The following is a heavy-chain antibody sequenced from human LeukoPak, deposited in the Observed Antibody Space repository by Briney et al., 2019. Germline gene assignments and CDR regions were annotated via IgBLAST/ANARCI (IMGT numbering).Heavy chain of an antibody. CDR1: GFSFSNYG. Sequence: GGSLRLSCAASGFSFSNYGFHWVRQAPGKGLDWVSAISYDGKNIHYADSVKGRFSISRDNSRNTVYLQMNSLRVEDTAVYYCAKTYSRESGYDFFFHYWGQGTRVTVSS. CDR3: AKTYSRESGYDFFFHY. J-gene: IGHJ4*02. CDR2: ISYDGKNI. V-gene: IGHV3-33*06. D-gene: IGHD5-12*01.